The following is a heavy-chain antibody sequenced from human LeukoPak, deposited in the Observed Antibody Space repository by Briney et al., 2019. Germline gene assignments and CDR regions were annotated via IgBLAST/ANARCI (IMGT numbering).Heavy chain of an antibody. J-gene: IGHJ4*02. D-gene: IGHD3-22*01. V-gene: IGHV3-48*04. Sequence: GSLRLSCAASGFTFSSYSMNWVRQAPGKGLEWVSYISSSSSTIYYADSVKGRFTISRDNAKNSLYLQMNSLRAEDTAVYYCARGSGYGDYWGQGTLVTVSS. CDR3: ARGSGYGDY. CDR2: ISSSSSTI. CDR1: GFTFSSYS.